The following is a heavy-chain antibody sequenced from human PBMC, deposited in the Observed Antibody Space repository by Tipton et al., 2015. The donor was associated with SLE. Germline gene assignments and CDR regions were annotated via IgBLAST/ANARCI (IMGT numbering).Heavy chain of an antibody. V-gene: IGHV3-11*04. D-gene: IGHD3-10*01. Sequence: SLRLSCAASGFIFSDYYMSWIRQAPGKGLEWVSYISSSGSTIYYADSVKGRFTISRDNSQNTLYLQMNSLKPEDTALYYCVKVQNFFGSGSFDFWGQGTQVTVSS. CDR3: VKVQNFFGSGSFDF. J-gene: IGHJ4*02. CDR1: GFIFSDYY. CDR2: ISSSGSTI.